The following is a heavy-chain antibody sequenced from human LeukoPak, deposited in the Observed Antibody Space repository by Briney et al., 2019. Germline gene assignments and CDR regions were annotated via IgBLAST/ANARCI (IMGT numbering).Heavy chain of an antibody. V-gene: IGHV4-59*08. CDR2: IYYSGST. CDR1: GGSISSYY. J-gene: IGHJ3*02. D-gene: IGHD3-3*01. Sequence: SETLSLTCTVSGGSISSYYWSWIRQPPGKGLEWIGYIYYSGSTNYNPSLKSRVTISVDTSKNQFSLKLSSVTAADTAVYYCASSPTTYYDFWSGFLRVVDAFDIWGQGTMVTVSS. CDR3: ASSPTTYYDFWSGFLRVVDAFDI.